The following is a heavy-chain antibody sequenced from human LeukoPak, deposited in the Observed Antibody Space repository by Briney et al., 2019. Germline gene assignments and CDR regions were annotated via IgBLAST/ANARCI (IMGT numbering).Heavy chain of an antibody. V-gene: IGHV3-23*01. D-gene: IGHD6-6*01. J-gene: IGHJ3*02. CDR3: AKDLSPSSIAALDAFDI. CDR1: GFTFSSYA. CDR2: ISGSGGST. Sequence: GGSLRLSCAASGFTFSSYAMSWVRQAPGKGLEWVSAISGSGGSTYYADSVKGRFTISRDNSKNTLYLQMNSLRAEDTAVYYCAKDLSPSSIAALDAFDIWGQGTMVTVSS.